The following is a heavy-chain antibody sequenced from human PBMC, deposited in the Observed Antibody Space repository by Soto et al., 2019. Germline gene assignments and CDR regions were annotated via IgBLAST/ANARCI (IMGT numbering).Heavy chain of an antibody. CDR3: ARDPPSTLGSFDI. V-gene: IGHV3-33*01. J-gene: IGHJ3*02. D-gene: IGHD2-2*01. CDR1: GFTFSMYG. CDR2: VYYDGHNN. Sequence: QVQLVESGGGVVQPGRSQRLSCAASGFTFSMYGMHWVRQAPGKGLEWMATVYYDGHNNYYADSVRGRFTISRDNSKNMVYLQMNSLRAEDTAVYYCARDPPSTLGSFDIWGRGTMVTVSS.